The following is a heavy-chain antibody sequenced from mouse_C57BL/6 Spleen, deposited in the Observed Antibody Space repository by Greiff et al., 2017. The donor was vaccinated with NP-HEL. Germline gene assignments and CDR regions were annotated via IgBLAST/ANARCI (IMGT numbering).Heavy chain of an antibody. CDR3: ARGEDISNYFDY. V-gene: IGHV1-81*01. CDR2: IYPRSGNT. D-gene: IGHD1-3*01. J-gene: IGHJ2*01. CDR1: GYTFTSYG. Sequence: VKLVESGAELARPGASVKLSCKASGYTFTSYGISWVKQRTGQGLEWIGEIYPRSGNTYYNEKFKGKATLTADKSSSTAYMELRSLTSEDSAVYFCARGEDISNYFDYWGQGTTLTVSS.